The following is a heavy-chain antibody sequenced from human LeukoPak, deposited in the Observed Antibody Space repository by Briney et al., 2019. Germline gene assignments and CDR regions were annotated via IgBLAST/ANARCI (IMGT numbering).Heavy chain of an antibody. V-gene: IGHV1-18*01. CDR2: ISAYNGNT. CDR3: AREAAAGTDPFFDP. D-gene: IGHD6-13*01. J-gene: IGHJ5*02. Sequence: ASVKVSCKASGYTFTIYGISWVRQAPGQGLEWMGWISAYNGNTNYAQKLQGRVTMTTDTSTSTAYMELRSLRSDDTAVYYCAREAAAGTDPFFDPWGQGTLVTVSS. CDR1: GYTFTIYG.